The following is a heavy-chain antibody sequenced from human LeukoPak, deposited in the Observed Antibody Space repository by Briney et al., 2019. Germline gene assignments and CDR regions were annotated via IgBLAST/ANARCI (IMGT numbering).Heavy chain of an antibody. CDR1: GYTFTGYY. J-gene: IGHJ6*02. V-gene: IGHV1-2*02. Sequence: ASVKVSRKASGYTFTGYYMHWVRQAPGQGLEWMGWINPNSGGTNYAQKFQGGVTMTRDTSISTAYMELSRLRSDDTAVYYCASPAAGSPYYYYGMDVWGQGTTVTVSS. CDR3: ASPAAGSPYYYYGMDV. D-gene: IGHD6-13*01. CDR2: INPNSGGT.